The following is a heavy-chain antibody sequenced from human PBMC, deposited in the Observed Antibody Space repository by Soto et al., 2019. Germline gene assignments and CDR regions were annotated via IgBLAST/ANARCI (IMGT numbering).Heavy chain of an antibody. CDR1: GYTFTSYY. J-gene: IGHJ3*02. Sequence: QVQLVQSGAEVKKPGASVKLSCKASGYTFTSYYMHWVRKAPGQGLEWMGVINPSGGSTSYAQKFQGRVTMTRDTSTITVYMELSSLRSEDTAVYYCARSRLMVYDAFDIWGHGTMVTVSS. D-gene: IGHD2-8*01. CDR2: INPSGGST. V-gene: IGHV1-46*01. CDR3: ARSRLMVYDAFDI.